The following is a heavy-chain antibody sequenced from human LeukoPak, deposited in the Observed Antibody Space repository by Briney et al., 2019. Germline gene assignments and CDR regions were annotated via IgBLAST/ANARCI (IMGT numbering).Heavy chain of an antibody. CDR3: AGRAGYNYYFDY. CDR2: ISASSSYI. J-gene: IGHJ4*02. CDR1: GFTFSGYS. V-gene: IGHV3-21*01. Sequence: GGSLRLSCAASGFTFSGYSMNWVRQAPGKGLEWVSSISASSSYIYYADSVKGRFTISRDNAKNSLYLQMNSLRAEDTAAYYCAGRAGYNYYFDYWGQGALVTVSS. D-gene: IGHD5-24*01.